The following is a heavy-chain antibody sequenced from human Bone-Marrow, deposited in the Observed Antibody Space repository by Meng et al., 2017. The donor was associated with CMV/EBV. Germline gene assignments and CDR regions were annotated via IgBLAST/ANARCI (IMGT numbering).Heavy chain of an antibody. D-gene: IGHD1-26*01. CDR2: ISSSGSIR. CDR3: AREVGATAAGLGY. CDR1: GFTFSDYY. J-gene: IGHJ4*02. V-gene: IGHV3-11*04. Sequence: GGSLRLSCAASGFTFSDYYMTWIRQAPGKGLEWLSHISSSGSIRHYADSVKGRFTISRDNAKNTLYLQMNSLRAEDTAVYYCAREVGATAAGLGYWGQGTLVTVSS.